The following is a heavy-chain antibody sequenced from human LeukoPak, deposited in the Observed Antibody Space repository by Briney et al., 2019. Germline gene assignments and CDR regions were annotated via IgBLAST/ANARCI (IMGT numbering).Heavy chain of an antibody. CDR3: ARGEKLRYFDLDY. D-gene: IGHD3-9*01. J-gene: IGHJ4*02. CDR1: GFTFSNSW. Sequence: GGSLRLSCAASGFTFSNSWMSWVRQAPGKGLEWVAYIKQDGSEKYYVDSVKGRFTISRDNSKNTLYLQMNSLRAEDTAVYYCARGEKLRYFDLDYWGQGTLVTVSS. V-gene: IGHV3-7*03. CDR2: IKQDGSEK.